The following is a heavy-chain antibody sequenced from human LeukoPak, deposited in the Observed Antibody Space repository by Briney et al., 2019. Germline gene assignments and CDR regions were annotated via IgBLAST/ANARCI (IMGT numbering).Heavy chain of an antibody. Sequence: GGSLRLSCAASEFTFSSYSMNWVRQAPGKGLEWVSSISSSSSYIYYADSVKGRFTISRDNAKNSLYLQMNSLRAEDTAVYYCARVRGIAVAGTLGYWGQGTLVTVSS. D-gene: IGHD6-19*01. CDR3: ARVRGIAVAGTLGY. CDR2: ISSSSSYI. J-gene: IGHJ4*02. V-gene: IGHV3-21*01. CDR1: EFTFSSYS.